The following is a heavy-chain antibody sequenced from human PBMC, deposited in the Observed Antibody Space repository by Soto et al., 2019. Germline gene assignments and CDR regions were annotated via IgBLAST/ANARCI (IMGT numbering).Heavy chain of an antibody. CDR1: GVTFSSYA. CDR3: AIDRSWAGGGGES. Sequence: QVQLVQSGAEVKKPGSSVKVSCSASGVTFSSYAFTWVRQAPGQGLEWMGNIIPVFRTSSYAQRFQGRNAMSVDESTNTVYMELSILGSSDTALNFCAIDRSWAGGGGESWGQGTLVIVSA. CDR2: IIPVFRTS. D-gene: IGHD3-16*01. V-gene: IGHV1-69*18. J-gene: IGHJ4*02.